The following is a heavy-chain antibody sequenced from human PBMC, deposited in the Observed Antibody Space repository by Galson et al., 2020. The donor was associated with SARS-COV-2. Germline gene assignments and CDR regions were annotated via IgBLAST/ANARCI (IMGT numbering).Heavy chain of an antibody. J-gene: IGHJ1*01. CDR1: GVSISDSSYY. Sequence: SETLSLTCTVSGVSISDSSYYWDWIRQSPGKGLEWLGSIYYSGSTNYNPSLESRVTISIDTSKNQFSLKVKSLTAADTAVYYCARGSGSYYYFHHWGQGTLVTVSS. CDR3: ARGSGSYYYFHH. V-gene: IGHV4-39*02. D-gene: IGHD3-10*01. CDR2: IYYSGST.